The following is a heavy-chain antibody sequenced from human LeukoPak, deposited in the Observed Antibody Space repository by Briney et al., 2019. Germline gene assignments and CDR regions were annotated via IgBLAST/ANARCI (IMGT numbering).Heavy chain of an antibody. CDR3: ARDPSTQQPSNPPDGNY. V-gene: IGHV3-74*01. D-gene: IGHD6-13*01. Sequence: PGGSLRLSCAASGFTFSSYWMRWVRQAPGQGLVWVSRINSDGSSTNYADSVKGRFTISRDNSKNTLYLQMNSLRAEDTAVYYCARDPSTQQPSNPPDGNYWGQGTLVTVSS. CDR2: INSDGSST. J-gene: IGHJ4*02. CDR1: GFTFSSYW.